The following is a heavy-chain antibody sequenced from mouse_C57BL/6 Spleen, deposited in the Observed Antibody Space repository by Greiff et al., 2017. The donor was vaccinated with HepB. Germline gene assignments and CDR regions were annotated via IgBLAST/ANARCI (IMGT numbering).Heavy chain of an antibody. V-gene: IGHV1-22*01. CDR2: INPNNGGT. CDR3: ARSGDYSYYAMDY. Sequence: VQLQQSGPELVKPGASVKMSCKASGYTFTDYNMHWVKQSHGKSLEWIGYINPNNGGTSYNQKFKGKATLTVNKSSSTAYMELRSLTSEDSAVYYCARSGDYSYYAMDYWGQGTSVTVSS. D-gene: IGHD1-1*01. J-gene: IGHJ4*01. CDR1: GYTFTDYN.